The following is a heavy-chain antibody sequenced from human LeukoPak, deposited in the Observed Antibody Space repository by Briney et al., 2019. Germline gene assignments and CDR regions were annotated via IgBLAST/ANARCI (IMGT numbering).Heavy chain of an antibody. CDR2: INTDNGKT. J-gene: IGHJ1*01. CDR3: ARDRGGSYFQA. CDR1: GYRFNTYG. Sequence: ASVKVSCKASGYRFNTYGITWVRQAPGQGLEWMGWINTDNGKTNYAHRLQGRVTVTKDTSTSTYYMELRSLTSDDTAVYYCARDRGGSYFQAWGQGTVVTVSS. D-gene: IGHD1-26*01. V-gene: IGHV1-18*01.